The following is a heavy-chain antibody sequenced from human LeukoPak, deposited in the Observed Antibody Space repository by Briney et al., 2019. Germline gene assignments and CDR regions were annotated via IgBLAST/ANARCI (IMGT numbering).Heavy chain of an antibody. CDR2: MNPNSGNT. Sequence: GASVKVPCKASGYTFTSYDINWVRQATGQGLEWMGWMNPNSGNTDYAQKFQGRVTITRNTSISTAYMELSSLRSEDTAVYYCARGDAYYGSGSYYNAVDYWGQGTLVTVSS. CDR1: GYTFTSYD. D-gene: IGHD3-10*01. V-gene: IGHV1-8*03. J-gene: IGHJ4*02. CDR3: ARGDAYYGSGSYYNAVDY.